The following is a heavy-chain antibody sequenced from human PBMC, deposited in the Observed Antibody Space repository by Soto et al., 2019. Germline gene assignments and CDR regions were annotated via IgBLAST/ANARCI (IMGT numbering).Heavy chain of an antibody. D-gene: IGHD1-26*01. V-gene: IGHV3-7*01. CDR1: GFTFSTYW. J-gene: IGHJ4*02. CDR2: IKGDGSER. Sequence: GGSLRLSCAASGFTFSTYWMTWVRQAPGKGLEWVANIKGDGSERNYVDSVKGRFTISRDNAKNSLYLQMNSLSADDTAVYYCVRPTERWGQGTLVTVSS. CDR3: VRPTER.